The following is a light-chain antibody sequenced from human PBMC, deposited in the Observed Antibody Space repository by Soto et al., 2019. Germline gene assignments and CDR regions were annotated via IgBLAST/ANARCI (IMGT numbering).Light chain of an antibody. J-gene: IGKJ1*01. CDR3: LHYYNYPQT. CDR2: AAS. Sequence: AIQMTQSPSSLSASVGDRVTMTCRASQDIRDDLSWYQQRPGRAPKLLLFAASRLEGGVPSRFSGSYSGRDFTLIISGLQPDDFATYYCLHYYNYPQTFGQGTTVEV. V-gene: IGKV1-6*01. CDR1: QDIRDD.